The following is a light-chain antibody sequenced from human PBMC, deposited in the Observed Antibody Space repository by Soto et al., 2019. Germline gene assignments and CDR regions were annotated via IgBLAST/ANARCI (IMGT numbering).Light chain of an antibody. CDR2: GAS. CDR3: QQYNNWPLT. V-gene: IGKV3D-15*01. Sequence: ETVITQSPATLSVSTGEGATLSGRASQRVSSNLAWYQQKPGQAPRLLICGASIRATGIPARFSGSGSGTEFTLTISSLKSEDFADYYCQQYNNWPLTFGGGTKVEIK. CDR1: QRVSSN. J-gene: IGKJ4*01.